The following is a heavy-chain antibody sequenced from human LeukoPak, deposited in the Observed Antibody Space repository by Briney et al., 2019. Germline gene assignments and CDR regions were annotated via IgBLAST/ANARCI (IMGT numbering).Heavy chain of an antibody. CDR3: AKDRSGYDSVIPMDV. CDR1: GFTFSSYA. Sequence: PGGSLRLSCAASGFTFSSYAMSWVRQAPGKGLERVSAISGSGGSTYYADSVKGRFTISRDNSKNTLYLQMNSLRAEDTAVYYCAKDRSGYDSVIPMDVWGQGTTVTVSS. V-gene: IGHV3-23*01. J-gene: IGHJ6*02. CDR2: ISGSGGST. D-gene: IGHD5-12*01.